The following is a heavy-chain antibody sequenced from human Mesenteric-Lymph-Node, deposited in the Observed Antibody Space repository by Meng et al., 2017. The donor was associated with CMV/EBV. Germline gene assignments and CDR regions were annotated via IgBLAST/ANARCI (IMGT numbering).Heavy chain of an antibody. CDR2: IRYDGSNK. Sequence: GESLKISCAASGFTFSSYGMHWVRQAPGKGLEWVAFIRYDGSNKYYADSVKGRFTISRDNSKNTLYLQMNSLRAEDTAVYYCSRGGMDVWGQGTTVTVSS. J-gene: IGHJ6*02. V-gene: IGHV3-30*02. CDR3: SRGGMDV. CDR1: GFTFSSYG. D-gene: IGHD3-16*01.